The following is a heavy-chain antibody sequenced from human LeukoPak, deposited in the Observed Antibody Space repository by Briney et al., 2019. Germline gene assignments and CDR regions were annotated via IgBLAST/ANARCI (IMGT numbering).Heavy chain of an antibody. CDR3: ARDYYDSSGYYNFDY. D-gene: IGHD3-22*01. CDR2: IIPIFGTA. J-gene: IGHJ4*02. CDR1: GGTFSSYA. V-gene: IGHV1-69*05. Sequence: ASVKVSCKASGGTFSSYAISWVRQAPGQGLEWKGRIIPIFGTANYAQKFQGRVTITTDESTSTAYMELSSLRSEDTAVYYCARDYYDSSGYYNFDYWGQGTLVTVSS.